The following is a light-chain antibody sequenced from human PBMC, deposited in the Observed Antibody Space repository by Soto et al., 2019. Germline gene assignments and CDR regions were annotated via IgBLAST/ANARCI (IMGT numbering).Light chain of an antibody. CDR1: SSDVGGYNY. CDR2: DVN. CDR3: SSHSSSSTLVV. J-gene: IGLJ2*01. V-gene: IGLV2-14*03. Sequence: QPASMSGSPGQSITISCTGTSSDVGGYNYVSWYRQHPGKAPKLMIYDVNNRPSGVSNRFSGSKSGNTASLTISGLQAEDEADYYCSSHSSSSTLVVFGGGTKLTVL.